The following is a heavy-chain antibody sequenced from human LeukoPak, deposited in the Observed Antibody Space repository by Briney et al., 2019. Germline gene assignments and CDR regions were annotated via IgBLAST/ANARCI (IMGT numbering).Heavy chain of an antibody. J-gene: IGHJ3*02. CDR1: GFTFSSYA. Sequence: GGSLRLSCAASGFTFSSYAMNWVRQAPGKGLEWVSYISRSSDPIYFADSVKGRFTISRDNAKNSLYLQMNSLRAEDTAVYYCAREDCSGGSCYPDAFDIWGQGTMVTVSS. CDR2: ISRSSDPI. D-gene: IGHD2-15*01. V-gene: IGHV3-48*04. CDR3: AREDCSGGSCYPDAFDI.